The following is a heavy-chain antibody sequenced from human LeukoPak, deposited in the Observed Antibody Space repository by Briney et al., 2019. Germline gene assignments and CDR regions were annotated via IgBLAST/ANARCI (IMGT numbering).Heavy chain of an antibody. Sequence: PGGSLRLSCAASGFTFSSYGMHWVRQAPGKGLEWVAVISYDGSNKYYADSVKGRFTISRDNSKNTLYLQMNSLRAEDTAVYYCAKGSYYDSSGWFYFDYWGQGTLVTVSS. D-gene: IGHD3-22*01. CDR2: ISYDGSNK. J-gene: IGHJ4*02. CDR1: GFTFSSYG. V-gene: IGHV3-30*18. CDR3: AKGSYYDSSGWFYFDY.